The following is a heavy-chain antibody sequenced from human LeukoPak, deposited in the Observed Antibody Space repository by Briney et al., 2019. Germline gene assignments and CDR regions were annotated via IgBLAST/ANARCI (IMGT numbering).Heavy chain of an antibody. CDR3: ARTLVGASFDY. J-gene: IGHJ4*02. V-gene: IGHV4-59*01. D-gene: IGHD1-26*01. Sequence: SETLSLSCTVSGGSISSYYWSWIRQPPGKGLEWIGYIYYSGSTNYNPSLKSRVTISVDTSKNQFSLKLSSVTAADTAVYYCARTLVGASFDYWGQGTLVTVSS. CDR1: GGSISSYY. CDR2: IYYSGST.